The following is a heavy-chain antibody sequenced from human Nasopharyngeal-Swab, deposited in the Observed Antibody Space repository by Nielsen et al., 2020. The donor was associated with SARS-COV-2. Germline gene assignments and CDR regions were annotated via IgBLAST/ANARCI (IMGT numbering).Heavy chain of an antibody. J-gene: IGHJ4*02. D-gene: IGHD1-26*01. Sequence: SETLSLTCTVSGYSISSGYYWGWVRQPPGKGLEWIGNIYHSETTYYNPSLKSRVTISIDTSKSQFSLKLSSVTAADTTVYYCARIRVGGNYAFENWGQGTLVTVSS. V-gene: IGHV4-38-2*02. CDR2: IYHSETT. CDR1: GYSISSGYY. CDR3: ARIRVGGNYAFEN.